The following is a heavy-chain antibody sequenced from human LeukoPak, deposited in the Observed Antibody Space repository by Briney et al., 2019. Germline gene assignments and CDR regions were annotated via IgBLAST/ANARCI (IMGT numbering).Heavy chain of an antibody. Sequence: GESLKISCKGSGYSFTNYWIGWVRQMPGKGLEWMGVIYPADSDTRYSPSFQGQVTISADKSISTAYLQWSSLKASDTAMYYCARQGNTGWYTFDSWGQGTLVTVSS. CDR1: GYSFTNYW. CDR2: IYPADSDT. J-gene: IGHJ4*02. D-gene: IGHD6-19*01. V-gene: IGHV5-51*01. CDR3: ARQGNTGWYTFDS.